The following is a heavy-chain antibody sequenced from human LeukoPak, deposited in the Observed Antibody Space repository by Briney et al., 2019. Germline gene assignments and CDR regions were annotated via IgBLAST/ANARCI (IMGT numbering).Heavy chain of an antibody. CDR1: GFTFSNAW. CDR2: IKRKTDGGTT. V-gene: IGHV3-15*01. D-gene: IGHD3-22*01. CDR3: TTDPYYYDSSGYYWGDY. Sequence: QPGGSLRLSCAASGFTFSNAWMGWGRQARGKGQGWVGRIKRKTDGGTTDYAAPVKGRFTISRDDSKNTLYLQMNSLKTEDTAVYYCTTDPYYYDSSGYYWGDYWGQGTLVTVSS. J-gene: IGHJ4*02.